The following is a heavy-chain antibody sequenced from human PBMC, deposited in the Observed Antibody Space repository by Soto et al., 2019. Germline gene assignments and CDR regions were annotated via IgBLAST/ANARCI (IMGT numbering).Heavy chain of an antibody. CDR2: IIPIFGTA. CDR3: ARNMRVVDTAMVTYYSYGMDV. CDR1: GGTFSSYA. D-gene: IGHD5-18*01. V-gene: IGHV1-69*12. Sequence: QVQLVQSGAEVKKPGSSVKVSCKASGGTFSSYAISWVRQAPGQGLEWMGGIIPIFGTANYAQKFQGRVTITADESTSTAYMELSSLRSEDTAVYYCARNMRVVDTAMVTYYSYGMDVWGQGTTVTVSS. J-gene: IGHJ6*02.